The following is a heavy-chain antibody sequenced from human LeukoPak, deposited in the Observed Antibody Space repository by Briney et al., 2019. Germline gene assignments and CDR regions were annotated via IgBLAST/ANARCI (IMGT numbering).Heavy chain of an antibody. Sequence: ASVKVSCKVSGYTLTELSMHWVRQAPGKGREWMGGFDPEDGETIYAQKFQGRVTMTEDTSTDTAYMELSSLRSEDTAVYYCATVVVVTRRTTFDYWGQGTLVTVSS. J-gene: IGHJ4*02. CDR2: FDPEDGET. D-gene: IGHD3-22*01. CDR3: ATVVVVTRRTTFDY. V-gene: IGHV1-24*01. CDR1: GYTLTELS.